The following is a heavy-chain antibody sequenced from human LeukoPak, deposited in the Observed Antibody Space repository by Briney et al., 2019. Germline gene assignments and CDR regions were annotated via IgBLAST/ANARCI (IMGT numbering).Heavy chain of an antibody. CDR3: AREGYDLGAFDI. CDR1: GFTFSRFW. D-gene: IGHD1-20*01. Sequence: GGSLRLSCAASGFTFSRFWMTWVRQVPGKGLEWVANIKEDGTEKYCVDSLKGRFSISRDDAKESLYLQMNSLRADDTAVYYCAREGYDLGAFDIWGQGTMVTVSS. V-gene: IGHV3-7*03. J-gene: IGHJ3*02. CDR2: IKEDGTEK.